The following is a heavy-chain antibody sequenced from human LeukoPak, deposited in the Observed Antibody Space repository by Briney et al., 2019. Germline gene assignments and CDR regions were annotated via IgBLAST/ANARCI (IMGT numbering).Heavy chain of an antibody. CDR3: SSGAVAAYFDH. CDR1: GFIFTNAW. CDR2: IKSRTDGGTT. Sequence: GGSLRLSCAASGFIFTNAWMSWVRQAPGKGLEWVGRIKSRTDGGTTDYAAPVKGKFTISRDDSKNTLYLQMNSLKTEDTAVYYCSSGAVAAYFDHWGLGTLVTVSS. J-gene: IGHJ4*02. D-gene: IGHD6-19*01. V-gene: IGHV3-15*01.